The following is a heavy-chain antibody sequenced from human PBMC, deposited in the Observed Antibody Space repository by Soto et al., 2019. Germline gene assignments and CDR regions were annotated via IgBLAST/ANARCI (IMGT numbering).Heavy chain of an antibody. V-gene: IGHV4-34*01. J-gene: IGHJ4*02. D-gene: IGHD6-6*01. Sequence: SETLSLTCSLYSGSLSGYYWSWIRQPPGKGLEWIGEISPSGTTNYSPSLKSRVSISVDTSKNQFSLNLTSLTAADTAVYYCARAPRVSGSAQTRPDFWGQGSLVTVSS. CDR2: ISPSGTT. CDR3: ARAPRVSGSAQTRPDF. CDR1: SGSLSGYY.